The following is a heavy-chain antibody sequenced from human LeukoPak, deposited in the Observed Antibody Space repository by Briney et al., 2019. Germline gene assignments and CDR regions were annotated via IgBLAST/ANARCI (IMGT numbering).Heavy chain of an antibody. D-gene: IGHD6-6*01. Sequence: GESLKTSCKGSGYTFTTYWIAWVRQMPGKGLEWMGTIYPGDSDTRYSPSFQGQVTMSADKSISTAYMQWSSLRASDTAMYYCARRRGSDLDYWGQGTLVTVSS. V-gene: IGHV5-51*01. J-gene: IGHJ4*02. CDR3: ARRRGSDLDY. CDR1: GYTFTTYW. CDR2: IYPGDSDT.